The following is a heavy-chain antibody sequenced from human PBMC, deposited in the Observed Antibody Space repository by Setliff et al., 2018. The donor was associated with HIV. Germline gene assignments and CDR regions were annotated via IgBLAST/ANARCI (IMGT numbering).Heavy chain of an antibody. J-gene: IGHJ4*02. CDR1: GFSISSRYY. CDR3: ARDVLDLVISVYGF. V-gene: IGHV4-38-2*02. D-gene: IGHD3-22*01. Sequence: ETLSLTCDVSGFSISSRYYWGWIRQSPGKGLEWIGNIYHTGSSYYNPSLNDRATISLDTSKNQFSPKLNSVTAADTAVYYCARDVLDLVISVYGFWGQGIPVTVSS. CDR2: IYHTGSS.